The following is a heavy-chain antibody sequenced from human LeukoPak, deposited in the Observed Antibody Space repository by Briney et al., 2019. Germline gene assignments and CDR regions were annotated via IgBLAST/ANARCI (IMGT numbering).Heavy chain of an antibody. Sequence: GASVKVSCKASGYTFTGYYMHWVRQVPGQGLEWMGWINPNSGGTNYAQKFQGRVTMTRDTSISTAYMELSRLRSDDTAVYYCARGPTYYYDSSGYYYWGQGTLVTVSS. V-gene: IGHV1-2*02. CDR2: INPNSGGT. CDR1: GYTFTGYY. CDR3: ARGPTYYYDSSGYYY. D-gene: IGHD3-22*01. J-gene: IGHJ4*02.